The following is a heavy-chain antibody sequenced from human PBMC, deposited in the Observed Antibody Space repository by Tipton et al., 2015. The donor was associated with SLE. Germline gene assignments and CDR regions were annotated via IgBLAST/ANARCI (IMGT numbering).Heavy chain of an antibody. CDR3: AKAPFEKGPYYYYYYMDV. D-gene: IGHD3-9*01. J-gene: IGHJ6*03. Sequence: TLSLTCTVSGGSLSSYYWSWIRQSPEKGLEWIGFIYYNGKTNYNSSLKSRVTISVDTSKSQFSLKLRSVTAADTALYYCAKAPFEKGPYYYYYYMDVWGRGTTVTVSS. CDR2: IYYNGKT. CDR1: GGSLSSYY. V-gene: IGHV4-59*08.